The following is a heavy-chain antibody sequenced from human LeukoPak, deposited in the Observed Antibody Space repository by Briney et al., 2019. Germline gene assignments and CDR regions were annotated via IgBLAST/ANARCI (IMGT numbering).Heavy chain of an antibody. D-gene: IGHD3-22*01. CDR2: ISAYNGNT. V-gene: IGHV1-18*01. Sequence: GASVKVSCKASGYTFTSYGISWVRQAPGQGLEWMGWISAYNGNTNYAQKLQGRVTMTTDTSTSTAYMELRSLRSDDTAVYYCARAYDSSGYYYHYFDYWGQGTLVTVSS. J-gene: IGHJ4*02. CDR1: GYTFTSYG. CDR3: ARAYDSSGYYYHYFDY.